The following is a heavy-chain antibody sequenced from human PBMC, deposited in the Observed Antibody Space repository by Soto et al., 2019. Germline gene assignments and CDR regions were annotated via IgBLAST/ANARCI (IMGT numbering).Heavy chain of an antibody. CDR2: ISGSGGST. V-gene: IGHV3-23*01. J-gene: IGHJ2*01. CDR3: AKAGGFGGYWYFDL. CDR1: GFTFSSYA. D-gene: IGHD3-10*01. Sequence: EVQLLESGGGLVQPGGSLRLPCAASGFTFSSYAMSWVGQAPGKGLEWVSAISGSGGSTYYADSVKGRFTISRDNSKNTLYLQMNSLRAEDTAVYYCAKAGGFGGYWYFDLWGRGTLVTVSS.